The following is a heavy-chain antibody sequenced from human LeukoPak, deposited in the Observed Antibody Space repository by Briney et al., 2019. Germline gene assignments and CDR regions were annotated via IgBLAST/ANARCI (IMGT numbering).Heavy chain of an antibody. Sequence: PGGSLRLSCAASGFTFSSYSMNWVRQAPGKGLEWVSSISSSSSYIYYADSVKGRFTISRDNAKNSLYLQMNSLRAEDTAVYYCAKDDWRRANWNFGKKTLFDYWGQGTLVTVSS. V-gene: IGHV3-21*01. J-gene: IGHJ4*02. CDR3: AKDDWRRANWNFGKKTLFDY. CDR2: ISSSSSYI. D-gene: IGHD1-7*01. CDR1: GFTFSSYS.